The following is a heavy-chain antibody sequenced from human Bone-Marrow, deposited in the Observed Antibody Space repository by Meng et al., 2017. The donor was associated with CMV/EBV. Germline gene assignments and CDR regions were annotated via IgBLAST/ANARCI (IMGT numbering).Heavy chain of an antibody. Sequence: GESLKISCAASGFTFSSYAMHWVRQAPGKGLEWVSVFYTDGNIYYADSVKGRFTISRDISKNALYLQMNSLRVEDTAVYFCARGGFGRPLDHWGQGTLVTVSS. CDR1: GFTFSSYA. V-gene: IGHV3-53*01. D-gene: IGHD3-10*01. CDR3: ARGGFGRPLDH. J-gene: IGHJ4*02. CDR2: FYTDGNI.